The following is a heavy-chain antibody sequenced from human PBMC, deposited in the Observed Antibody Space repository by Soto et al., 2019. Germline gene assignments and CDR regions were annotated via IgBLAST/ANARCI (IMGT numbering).Heavy chain of an antibody. Sequence: QVQLVQSGAEVKKPGASVKVSCKASGYTFTSYDINWVRQATGQGLEWMGWMNPNSGNTGYAQKFQGRVTMTRNTSISTAYMELSSLRSEDTAVYYCAIGILYSSGWYMNAFDIWGQGTRVTVSS. CDR2: MNPNSGNT. CDR3: AIGILYSSGWYMNAFDI. V-gene: IGHV1-8*01. CDR1: GYTFTSYD. D-gene: IGHD6-19*01. J-gene: IGHJ3*02.